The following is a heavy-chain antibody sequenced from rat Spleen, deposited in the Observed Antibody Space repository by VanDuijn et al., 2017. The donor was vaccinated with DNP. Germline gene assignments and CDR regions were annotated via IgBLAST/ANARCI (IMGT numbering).Heavy chain of an antibody. CDR2: INVESGGT. V-gene: IGHV1-43*01. D-gene: IGHD1-1*01. CDR1: DYTFITNY. Sequence: QVQLQQSGAELAKPGSSVKISCKASDYTFITNYRGWIKQTTGQGLEYIGYINVESGGTSYNEKFKGKATLTVDRPSNTAFMQLSSLTPDDSAVYYCARGGDGIWFAHWGPGTLVTVSS. J-gene: IGHJ3*01. CDR3: ARGGDGIWFAH.